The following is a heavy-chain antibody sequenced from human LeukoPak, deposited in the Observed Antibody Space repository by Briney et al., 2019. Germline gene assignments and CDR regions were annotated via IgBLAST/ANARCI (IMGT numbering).Heavy chain of an antibody. CDR3: ASLIAAAGPDIDY. J-gene: IGHJ4*02. Sequence: ASVKVSCKASGYTFTGYYMHWVRQAPGQGLEWMGWINPNSGGTNYAQKFQGRVTMTRDTSISTAYMELSRLRSDDTAVYYCASLIAAAGPDIDYWGQGTLVTVSS. CDR1: GYTFTGYY. CDR2: INPNSGGT. D-gene: IGHD6-13*01. V-gene: IGHV1-2*02.